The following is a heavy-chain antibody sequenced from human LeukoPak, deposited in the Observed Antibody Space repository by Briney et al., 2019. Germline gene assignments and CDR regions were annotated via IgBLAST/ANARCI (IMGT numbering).Heavy chain of an antibody. CDR1: GLTFKNYV. CDR2: VGGSGDTT. J-gene: IGHJ4*02. V-gene: IGHV3-23*01. CDR3: AKDHTWEPTPQYFNY. D-gene: IGHD1-14*01. Sequence: GESLRLSCAASGLTFKNYVMSWVRQAPGRGLEWVSAVGGSGDTTYYADSVKGRFTISRDNLKNTLYLQMNDLRAEDTAVYYCAKDHTWEPTPQYFNYWGQGTLVTVSS.